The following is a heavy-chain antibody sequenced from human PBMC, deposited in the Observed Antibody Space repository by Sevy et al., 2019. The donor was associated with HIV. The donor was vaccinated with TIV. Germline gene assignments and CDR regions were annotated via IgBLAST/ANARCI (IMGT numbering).Heavy chain of an antibody. V-gene: IGHV4-31*03. CDR1: GGSISSGGYY. CDR3: AGERVAYCGGDCYSRLFDY. Sequence: SETLSLTCTVSGGSISSGGYYWSWIRQHPGKGLEWIGYIYYSGSTYSNPCFKSRVTTSVDTSKNQFSLKLSSVTAADTDVYYCAGERVAYCGGDCYSRLFDYWGQGTLVTVSS. CDR2: IYYSGST. D-gene: IGHD2-21*02. J-gene: IGHJ4*02.